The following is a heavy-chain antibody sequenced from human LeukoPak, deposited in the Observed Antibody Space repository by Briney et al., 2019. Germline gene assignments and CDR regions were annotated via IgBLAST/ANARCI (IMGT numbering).Heavy chain of an antibody. D-gene: IGHD1-26*01. Sequence: GGSLRLSCAASGFTFSSYSMNWVRQAPGKGLVWVSRIKYDASSTSYADSVKGRFTISRDNAKNTLYLQMNSLRAEDTAVYYCARGATYAYYQDYWGQGTLVTVSS. CDR3: ARGATYAYYQDY. CDR1: GFTFSSYS. V-gene: IGHV3-74*01. CDR2: IKYDASST. J-gene: IGHJ4*02.